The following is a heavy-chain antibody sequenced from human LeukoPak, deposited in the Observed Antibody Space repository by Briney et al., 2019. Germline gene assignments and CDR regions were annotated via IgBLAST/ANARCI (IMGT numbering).Heavy chain of an antibody. CDR2: IKQDGSEK. CDR3: ARVGYSGYGGFYFAS. CDR1: GFTFSSYW. V-gene: IGHV3-7*01. D-gene: IGHD5-12*01. Sequence: PGGSLRLSCAASGFTFSSYWMSWVRQAPGKGLEWVANIKQDGSEKYYVDSVKGRFTISRDNAKNSLYLQMNSLRAEDTAVYYCARVGYSGYGGFYFASWGKGPLSPSPQ. J-gene: IGHJ4*02.